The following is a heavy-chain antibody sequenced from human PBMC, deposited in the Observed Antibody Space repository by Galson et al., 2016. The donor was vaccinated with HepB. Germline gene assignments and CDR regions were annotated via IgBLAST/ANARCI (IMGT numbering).Heavy chain of an antibody. D-gene: IGHD6-13*01. V-gene: IGHV3-7*03. CDR2: IKQDGSRK. J-gene: IGHJ6*02. Sequence: SLRLSCAASGFTFSNYWMSWVRQALGKGLEWVANIKQDGSRKSYADSVKGRFTVSRDKAKNSLYLQMNSLRAEDTALYYCAKDIQRDSSSWYGGIYGMDVWGQGTTVTVAS. CDR1: GFTFSNYW. CDR3: AKDIQRDSSSWYGGIYGMDV.